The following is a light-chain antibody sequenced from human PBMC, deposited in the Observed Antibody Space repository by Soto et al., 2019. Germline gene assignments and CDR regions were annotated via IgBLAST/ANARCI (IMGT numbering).Light chain of an antibody. CDR1: SSNIGAGYD. V-gene: IGLV1-40*01. J-gene: IGLJ2*01. CDR2: GNS. Sequence: QSVLTQPPSASGTPGQRVNISCTGSSSNIGAGYDVHWYQQLPGTAPKLLIYGNSNRPSGVPDRFSGSKSGTSASLAITGLQAEDEADYYCQSYDSSLSGSVFGGGTKVTVL. CDR3: QSYDSSLSGSV.